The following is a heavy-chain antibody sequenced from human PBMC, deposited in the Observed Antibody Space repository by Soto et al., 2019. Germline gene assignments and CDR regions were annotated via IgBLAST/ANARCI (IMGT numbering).Heavy chain of an antibody. CDR3: ARMATSGTLNWFDP. J-gene: IGHJ5*02. V-gene: IGHV1-8*01. Sequence: ASVKVSCKASGYIFGNYDISWVRQGTGQGLEWMGWMNPNSGKGGYAQKFQGRVTMTRDTSTSTAYMELSSLTSDDTAIYYCARMATSGTLNWFDPWGQGTLVTVPS. CDR1: GYIFGNYD. CDR2: MNPNSGKG.